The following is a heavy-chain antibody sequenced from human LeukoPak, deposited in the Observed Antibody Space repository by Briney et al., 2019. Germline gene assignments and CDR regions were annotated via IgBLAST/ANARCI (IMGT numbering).Heavy chain of an antibody. D-gene: IGHD3-10*01. CDR1: GFIFTSYE. CDR3: ARLSMVRGGDFDF. V-gene: IGHV3-48*03. J-gene: IGHJ4*02. CDR2: ISSSGTTM. Sequence: QTGGSLRLSCAASGFIFTSYEMEWVRQAPGQGLEWVSYISSSGTTMYYAGSVKGRFTISRDNAKSSVYLQMNSLRAEDTAVYYCARLSMVRGGDFDFWGQGTLVTVSS.